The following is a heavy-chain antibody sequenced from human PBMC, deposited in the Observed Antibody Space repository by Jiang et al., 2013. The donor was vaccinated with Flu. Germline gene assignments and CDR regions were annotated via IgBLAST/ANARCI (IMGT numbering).Heavy chain of an antibody. CDR2: ILPKTGVT. CDR1: GYTFTDSY. CDR3: ARDRADFWSGYYTGPPDY. D-gene: IGHD3-3*01. V-gene: IGHV1-2*06. J-gene: IGHJ4*02. Sequence: SGAEVKTPGASVKVSCKASGYTFTDSYMYWVRQAPGQGLEYMGRILPKTGVTDYVQKFQGRVTMTRDTSISTAYMELSGLRSEDTAVYYCARDRADFWSGYYTGPPDYWGQGTLVTVSS.